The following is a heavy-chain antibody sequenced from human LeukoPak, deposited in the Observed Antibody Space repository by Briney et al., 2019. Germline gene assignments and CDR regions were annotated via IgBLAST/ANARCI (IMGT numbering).Heavy chain of an antibody. CDR2: IHTSGDT. Sequence: GGSLRLSCAASGLTGSHNYVSWVRQAPGKGLEWVSAIHTSGDTCYADSVKGRFTISRDTSKNTLYLQMNSLRAEDTAVYYCAKPEQYNWNDGSFDYWGQGTLVTVSS. D-gene: IGHD1-20*01. CDR1: GLTGSHNY. V-gene: IGHV3-53*01. J-gene: IGHJ4*02. CDR3: AKPEQYNWNDGSFDY.